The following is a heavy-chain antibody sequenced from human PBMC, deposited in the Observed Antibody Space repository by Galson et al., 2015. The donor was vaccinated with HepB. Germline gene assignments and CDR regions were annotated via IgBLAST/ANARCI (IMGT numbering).Heavy chain of an antibody. J-gene: IGHJ6*03. CDR2: IYYGVTT. Sequence: ETLSLTCSVSGDSISNYYWTWIRQPPGKGLEWIGYIYYGVTTNYNPSLKSRVTISVDTSKNQLSLQMSSVTVADTAVYYCARVFVQLELGLYYYYMDVWGKGTTVTVSS. CDR3: ARVFVQLELGLYYYYMDV. V-gene: IGHV4-59*01. D-gene: IGHD1-1*01. CDR1: GDSISNYY.